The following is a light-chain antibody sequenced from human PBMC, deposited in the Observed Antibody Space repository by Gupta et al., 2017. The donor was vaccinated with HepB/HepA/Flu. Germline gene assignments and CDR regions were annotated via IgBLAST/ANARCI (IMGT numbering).Light chain of an antibody. CDR1: QSISSY. V-gene: IGKV1-39*01. J-gene: IGKJ4*01. CDR2: TAS. CDR3: RQHYRIFPT. Sequence: DIQMTQSPSSLSASVGDRVTITCRASQSISSYLNGYQQKPGKAPKLLIYTASSLQSGVPPRCSGSGSGTDVTLTISNLQPEDFATDKCRQHYRIFPTFGGGTRVE.